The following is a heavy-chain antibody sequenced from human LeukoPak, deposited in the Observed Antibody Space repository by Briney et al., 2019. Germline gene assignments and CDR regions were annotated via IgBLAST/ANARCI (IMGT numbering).Heavy chain of an antibody. CDR2: IIPIFGTA. CDR1: GGTFSSYA. CDR3: ARALMVYATTFDY. J-gene: IGHJ4*02. V-gene: IGHV1-69*13. Sequence: ASVKVSCKASGGTFSSYAISWVRQAPGQGLEWMGGIIPIFGTANYAQKFQGRVTITADESTSTAHMELSSLRSEDTAVYYCARALMVYATTFDYWGQGTLVTVSS. D-gene: IGHD2-8*01.